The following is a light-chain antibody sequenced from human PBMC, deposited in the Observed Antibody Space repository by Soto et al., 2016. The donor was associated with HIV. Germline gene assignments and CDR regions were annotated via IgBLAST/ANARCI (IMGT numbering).Light chain of an antibody. J-gene: IGKJ3*01. CDR2: GAS. CDR1: QGISSW. V-gene: IGKV1-12*01. CDR3: QKYDSAPQT. Sequence: DIQMTQSPSSVSASVGDRVTITCRASQGISSWLVWYQQKPGKAPKLLIYGASSLQSGVPSRFSGSGSGTDFSLTISSLQPEDFATYYCQKYDSAPQTFGPGTKWISN.